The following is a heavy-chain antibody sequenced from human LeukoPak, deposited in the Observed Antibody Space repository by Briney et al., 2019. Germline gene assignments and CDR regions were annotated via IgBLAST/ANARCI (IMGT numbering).Heavy chain of an antibody. CDR3: ASPRVYYSYFVTY. D-gene: IGHD4-11*01. CDR1: GFIFSDSY. CDR2: ISSSGDTI. J-gene: IGHJ4*02. V-gene: IGHV3-11*04. Sequence: GGSLRLSCAASGFIFSDSYMTWIRQAPGKGLEWIPYISSSGDTIYHADSVKGRFTISRDNAKNSAFLQLNSLRVEDTAVYYCASPRVYYSYFVTYWGQGTLVTVSS.